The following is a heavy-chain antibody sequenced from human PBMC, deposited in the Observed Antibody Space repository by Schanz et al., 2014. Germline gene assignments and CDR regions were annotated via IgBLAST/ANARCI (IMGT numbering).Heavy chain of an antibody. J-gene: IGHJ6*02. Sequence: QVQLVESGGTLVKPGGSLRLSCVVSGFTFSDYYMSWIRQAPGKGLEWVSYINGGGETTYYADSVKGRFTISRDNAKNSLYRQMNSLRAEATAVYYCARYPPPYSSSPYYWYYGMDVWGQGTTVTVSS. CDR1: GFTFSDYY. V-gene: IGHV3-11*01. D-gene: IGHD6-6*01. CDR2: INGGGETT. CDR3: ARYPPPYSSSPYYWYYGMDV.